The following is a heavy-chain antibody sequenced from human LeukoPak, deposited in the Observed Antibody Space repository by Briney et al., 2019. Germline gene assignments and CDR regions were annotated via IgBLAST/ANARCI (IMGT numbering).Heavy chain of an antibody. CDR1: GYTFSGHS. V-gene: IGHV1-69*05. D-gene: IGHD1-14*01. J-gene: IGHJ3*02. CDR3: ARDLSARGRAFDI. CDR2: IIPIFGTA. Sequence: GASVKVSCKTSGYTFSGHSMNWVRQAPGQGLEWMGGIIPIFGTANYAQKFQGRVTITTDESTSTAYMELSSLRSEDTAVYYCARDLSARGRAFDIWGQGTMVTVSS.